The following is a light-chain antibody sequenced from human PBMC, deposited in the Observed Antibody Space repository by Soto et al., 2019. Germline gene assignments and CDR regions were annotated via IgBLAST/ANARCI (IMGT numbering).Light chain of an antibody. CDR3: SSFTSNTTLV. Sequence: QSALTQPPSVSGSPGQSVTISCTGTSSDVGSYNGVSWYQQPPGTAPKLMIYEVTNRPSGVPDRFSGSKSGNTASLTISGLQAEDEADYYCSSFTSNTTLVFGGGTKVTVL. CDR2: EVT. V-gene: IGLV2-18*02. CDR1: SSDVGSYNG. J-gene: IGLJ2*01.